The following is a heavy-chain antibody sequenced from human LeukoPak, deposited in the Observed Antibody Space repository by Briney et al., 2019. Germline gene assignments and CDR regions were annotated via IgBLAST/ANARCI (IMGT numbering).Heavy chain of an antibody. CDR1: GGSISSSNW. D-gene: IGHD3-10*01. J-gene: IGHJ4*02. CDR2: IYHSGST. Sequence: SGTLSLTCAVSGGSISSSNWWSWVRQPPGKGLEWIGEIYHSGSTNYNPSLKSRDTISVDKSKNQFSLKLSSVTAADTAVYYCARVSPMVRGVIDYWGQGTLVTVSS. CDR3: ARVSPMVRGVIDY. V-gene: IGHV4-4*02.